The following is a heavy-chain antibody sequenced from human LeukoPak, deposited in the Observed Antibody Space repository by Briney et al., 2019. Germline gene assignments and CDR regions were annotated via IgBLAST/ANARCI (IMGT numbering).Heavy chain of an antibody. CDR1: GGSFSGYY. J-gene: IGHJ4*02. D-gene: IGHD3-10*01. CDR2: INHSGST. CDR3: ARGRYGSGSYYRRVDYFDY. Sequence: PSETLSPTCAVYGGSFSGYYWSWIRQPPGKGLEWIGEINHSGSTNYNPSLKSRVTISVDTSKNQFSLKLSSVTAADTAVYYCARGRYGSGSYYRRVDYFDYWGQGTLVTVSS. V-gene: IGHV4-34*01.